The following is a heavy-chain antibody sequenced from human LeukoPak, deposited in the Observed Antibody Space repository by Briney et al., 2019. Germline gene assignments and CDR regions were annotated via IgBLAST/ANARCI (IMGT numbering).Heavy chain of an antibody. CDR1: GFTFNNYA. Sequence: GGSLRLSCAASGFTFNNYAMHWVRQAPGKGLEWVAVISYDGSNKYYADSVKGRFTISRDNSKNTVYLQMNSLRAEDTAVYYCARDSLRWYRRGVSLFGYWGQGTLVTVSS. CDR2: ISYDGSNK. D-gene: IGHD4-23*01. J-gene: IGHJ4*02. V-gene: IGHV3-30-3*01. CDR3: ARDSLRWYRRGVSLFGY.